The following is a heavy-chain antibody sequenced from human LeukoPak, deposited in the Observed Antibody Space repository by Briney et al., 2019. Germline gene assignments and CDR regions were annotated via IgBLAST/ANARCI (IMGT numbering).Heavy chain of an antibody. V-gene: IGHV1-46*01. CDR1: GYTFTIYY. Sequence: GASVRVSFRASGYTFTIYYMHWVRQAPGQGREGMGVINPSGGSTSYAQKFQGRITMTRDTSTSTVYMELSSLRSEDTAVYYCARDGPQVCRGGSCYSGYYYGVDVWGQGTTVTVSS. CDR3: ARDGPQVCRGGSCYSGYYYGVDV. J-gene: IGHJ6*02. D-gene: IGHD2-15*01. CDR2: INPSGGST.